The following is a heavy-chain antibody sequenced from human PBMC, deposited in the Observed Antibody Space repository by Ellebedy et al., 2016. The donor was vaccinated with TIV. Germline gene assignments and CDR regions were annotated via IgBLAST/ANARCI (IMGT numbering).Heavy chain of an antibody. CDR1: GFTFSSYA. V-gene: IGHV3-30*01. Sequence: GESLKISCEASGFTFSSYAMHWVRQAPGKGIEWVAVISYDGSNKYYADSVKGRFTISRDNSKNVLHLQMNSLRPEDTAVYYCARLEGSYLLGYGLDVWGQGTTVTVSS. D-gene: IGHD3-16*02. J-gene: IGHJ6*02. CDR2: ISYDGSNK. CDR3: ARLEGSYLLGYGLDV.